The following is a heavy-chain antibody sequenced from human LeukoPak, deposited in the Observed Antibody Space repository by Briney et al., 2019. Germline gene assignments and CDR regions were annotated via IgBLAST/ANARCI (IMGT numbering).Heavy chain of an antibody. V-gene: IGHV3-30*04. CDR1: GFTFSSYA. J-gene: IGHJ4*02. CDR2: ISYDGSNK. Sequence: GGFLRLSCAASGFTFSSYAMHWVRQAPGKGLEWVAVISYDGSNKYYADSVWGRFTISRDNSKNTLYLQMNSLRAEDTAVYYCARPQAEWEYYFDYWGQGTLVTVSS. D-gene: IGHD1-26*01. CDR3: ARPQAEWEYYFDY.